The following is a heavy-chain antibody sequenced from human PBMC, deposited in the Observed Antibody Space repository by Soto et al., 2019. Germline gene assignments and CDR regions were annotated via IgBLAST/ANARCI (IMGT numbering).Heavy chain of an antibody. CDR3: ARSHRDNWGSPDYFDY. CDR1: GGSISSGGYY. D-gene: IGHD7-27*01. J-gene: IGHJ4*02. V-gene: IGHV4-31*03. Sequence: QVQLQESGPGLVKPSQTLSLTCTVSGGSISSGGYYWSWIRQHPGKGLEWIGYIYYNGDTYYNPSLKSRVSISIDTSKNQFSRRLTSVTAADTAVYYCARSHRDNWGSPDYFDYWGQGTLVTVSS. CDR2: IYYNGDT.